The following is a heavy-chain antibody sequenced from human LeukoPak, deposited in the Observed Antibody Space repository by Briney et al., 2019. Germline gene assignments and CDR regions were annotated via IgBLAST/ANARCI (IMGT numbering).Heavy chain of an antibody. D-gene: IGHD5/OR15-5a*01. J-gene: IGHJ4*02. CDR2: ISSSTSYI. Sequence: GGSLRLSCAASGFTFSSYTMIWVRQAPGKGLAWVSYISSSTSYIYYADSVKGRFTVSRDNAKNSLYLQMSSLRAEDTALYYCARDKVSGPTLLDFWGQGTLVTVSS. CDR3: ARDKVSGPTLLDF. V-gene: IGHV3-21*01. CDR1: GFTFSSYT.